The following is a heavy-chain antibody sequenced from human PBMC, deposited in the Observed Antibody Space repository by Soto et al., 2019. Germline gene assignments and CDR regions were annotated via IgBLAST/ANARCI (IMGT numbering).Heavy chain of an antibody. CDR1: VYTFGAYY. V-gene: IGHV1-2*02. D-gene: IGHD2-21*01. CDR3: AREFDSGDLGLDR. CDR2: VSPLSGGT. J-gene: IGHJ6*02. Sequence: QVQLVQSGPEVKTPGASVRVSCKSSVYTFGAYYIHWVRQAPGQGLEWMGWVSPLSGGTNIAQRFQGRLRLTSDASINTVFMELSSLRSGDTALYFCAREFDSGDLGLDRWGQGTTVSVS.